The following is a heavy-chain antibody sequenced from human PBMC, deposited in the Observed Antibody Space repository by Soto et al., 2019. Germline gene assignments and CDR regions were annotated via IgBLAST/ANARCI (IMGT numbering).Heavy chain of an antibody. CDR1: GYTFTSYD. CDR2: MNLNSGNT. J-gene: IGHJ4*02. V-gene: IGHV1-8*01. CDR3: ASSLSCGYGDLEGFDY. D-gene: IGHD4-17*01. Sequence: QVQLVQSGAEVKKPGASVKVSCKASGYTFTSYDINWVRQATGQGLEWMGWMNLNSGNTGYAQKFQGRVTMTRNTSISIAYMELSSLRSEDTAVYYCASSLSCGYGDLEGFDYWGQGTLVTVSS.